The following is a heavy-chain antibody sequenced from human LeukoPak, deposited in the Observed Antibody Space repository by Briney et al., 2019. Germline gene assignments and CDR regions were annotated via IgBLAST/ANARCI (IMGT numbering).Heavy chain of an antibody. V-gene: IGHV3-7*01. CDR2: IKQDGSEK. D-gene: IGHD6-19*01. J-gene: IGHJ3*02. CDR1: GFTFSSYW. CDR3: ARALQWLATDAFDI. Sequence: PGGSLRLSCAASGFTFSSYWMNWVRQAPGKGLEWVANIKQDGSEKYYVDSVKGRFTISRDNAKNSPYLQMNSLRVDDTAVYYCARALQWLATDAFDIWGQGTMVTVSS.